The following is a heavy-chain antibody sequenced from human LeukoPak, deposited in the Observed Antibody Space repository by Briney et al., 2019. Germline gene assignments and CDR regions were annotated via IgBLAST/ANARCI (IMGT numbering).Heavy chain of an antibody. CDR3: ARDRGMIVGDILTGYKSGFDY. CDR2: IYYSGST. CDR1: GGSISSSSYC. Sequence: SETLSLTCTVSGGSISSSSYCWGWIRQPLGKGLEWIGSIYYSGSTYYNPSLKSRITISVDTSKNQFSLKLSSVTAADTAVYYCARDRGMIVGDILTGYKSGFDYWGQGTLVTVSS. J-gene: IGHJ4*02. V-gene: IGHV4-39*07. D-gene: IGHD3-9*01.